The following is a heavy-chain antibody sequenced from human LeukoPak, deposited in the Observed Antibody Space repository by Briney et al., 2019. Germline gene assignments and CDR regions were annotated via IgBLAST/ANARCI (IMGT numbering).Heavy chain of an antibody. CDR2: ISSDGSIK. D-gene: IGHD6-13*01. CDR1: GFTFSSYG. Sequence: PGRSLRLSCAASGFTFSSYGIHWVRQAPGKGLEWVAVISSDGSIKYHADPVKGRFTISRDNSKNTLYLQMNSLRAEDTAVYYCAKRGFISSSQFFDYWGQGTLVIVSS. J-gene: IGHJ4*02. CDR3: AKRGFISSSQFFDY. V-gene: IGHV3-30*18.